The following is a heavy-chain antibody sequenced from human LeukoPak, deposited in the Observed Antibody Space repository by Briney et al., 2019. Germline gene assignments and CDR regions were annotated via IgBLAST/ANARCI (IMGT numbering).Heavy chain of an antibody. CDR3: AKDHPFDY. CDR2: ISYDGSNK. Sequence: GGSLRLSCAASGFTFSSYAMHWVRQAPGKGLEGVAVISYDGSNKYYADSVKGRFTISRDNSKNTLYLQMNSLRAEDTAVYYCAKDHPFDYWGQGTLVTVSS. CDR1: GFTFSSYA. V-gene: IGHV3-30-3*01. J-gene: IGHJ4*02.